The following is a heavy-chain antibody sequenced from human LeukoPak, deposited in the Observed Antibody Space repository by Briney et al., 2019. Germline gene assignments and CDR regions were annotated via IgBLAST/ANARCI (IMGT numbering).Heavy chain of an antibody. D-gene: IGHD5-24*01. CDR3: ARARVGYNQGPFDY. CDR2: ISYDGSNK. Sequence: GWSLRLSCAASGWSFSNCAIQGVRQAPGKGLEWVAFISYDGSNKHYADSVKGRFTISRDNSKNTLYLQMNSLRPEDTAVYYCARARVGYNQGPFDYWGQGILVTVSS. V-gene: IGHV3-30-3*01. J-gene: IGHJ4*02. CDR1: GWSFSNCA.